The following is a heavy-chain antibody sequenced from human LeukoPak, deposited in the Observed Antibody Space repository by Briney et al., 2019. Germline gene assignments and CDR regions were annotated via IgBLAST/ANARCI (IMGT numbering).Heavy chain of an antibody. CDR3: ARAPRLVMVRGVIMTYYFDY. D-gene: IGHD3-10*01. CDR1: GGSISSYY. Sequence: SETLSLTCTVSGGSISSYYWSWIRQPPGKGLEWIGYIYYSGSTNYNPSLKSRVTISVDTSKNQFSLKLSSVTAADTAVYCCARAPRLVMVRGVIMTYYFDYWGQGTLVTVSS. J-gene: IGHJ4*02. CDR2: IYYSGST. V-gene: IGHV4-59*01.